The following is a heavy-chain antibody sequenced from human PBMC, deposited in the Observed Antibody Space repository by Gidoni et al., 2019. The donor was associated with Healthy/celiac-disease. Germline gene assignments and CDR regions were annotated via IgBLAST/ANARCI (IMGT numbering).Heavy chain of an antibody. J-gene: IGHJ3*02. V-gene: IGHV1-2*04. CDR2: INPNSGGT. Sequence: QVQLVQSGAEVKKPGASVKVSCKASGYTFTGYYMHWVRQAPGQGLEWMGWINPNSGGTNYAQKFQGWVTMTRDTSISTAYMELSRLRSDDTAVYYCARARLGYCSGGSCLDAFDIWGQGTMVTVSS. CDR3: ARARLGYCSGGSCLDAFDI. D-gene: IGHD2-15*01. CDR1: GYTFTGYY.